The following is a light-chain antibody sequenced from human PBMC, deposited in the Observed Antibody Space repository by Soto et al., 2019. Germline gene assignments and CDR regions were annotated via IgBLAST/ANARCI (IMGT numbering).Light chain of an antibody. V-gene: IGKV1-39*01. CDR1: QSISSY. J-gene: IGKJ1*01. CDR3: QQSYSTPWT. Sequence: IHMPQSPSILSASVGDRVTITCRASQSISSYLNWYQQKPGKAPKLLIYAASSLQSGVPSRFSGSGSGTDFTLTISSLQPEDFATYYCQQSYSTPWTFGQGTKVDIK. CDR2: AAS.